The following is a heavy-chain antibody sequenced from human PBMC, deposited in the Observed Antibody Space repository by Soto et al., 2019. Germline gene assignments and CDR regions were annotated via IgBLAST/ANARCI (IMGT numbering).Heavy chain of an antibody. V-gene: IGHV4-59*01. J-gene: IGHJ6*02. CDR2: MYYSGST. Sequence: ASETLSLTCTVSGGSISSYYWSWIRQPLGKGLEWIGCMYYSGSTNYNPSLKSRVTISADTSKNQFYLRLSSVTAADTAVYYCAREFPYFYGMDVWGQGTTVTVSS. CDR3: AREFPYFYGMDV. CDR1: GGSISSYY.